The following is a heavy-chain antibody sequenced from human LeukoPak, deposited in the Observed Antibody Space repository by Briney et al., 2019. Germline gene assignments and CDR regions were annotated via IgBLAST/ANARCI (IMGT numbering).Heavy chain of an antibody. CDR1: GGSFSVYY. V-gene: IGHV4-34*01. Sequence: SETLSLTCAVYGGSFSVYYWRWVRQPPGKGREGIGEINHSGSTKYNPSLKSRVTISVDRSKNQFSLKLSSVTAADTAVYYCARQDYYGSGSYELPDPKNGMDVWGQGTTVTVSS. CDR3: ARQDYYGSGSYELPDPKNGMDV. J-gene: IGHJ6*02. D-gene: IGHD3-10*01. CDR2: INHSGST.